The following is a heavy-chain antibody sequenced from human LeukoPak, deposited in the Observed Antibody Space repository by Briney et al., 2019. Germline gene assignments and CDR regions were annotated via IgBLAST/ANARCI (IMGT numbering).Heavy chain of an antibody. D-gene: IGHD1-26*01. J-gene: IGHJ4*02. CDR3: ARHSGNPASFEY. V-gene: IGHV3-23*01. CDR1: GFTFSSYA. Sequence: GGSLRLSCAASGFTFSSYAMSWVRQAPGKGLEWVSAISGSGGSTYYADSVKGRFTISRDNAKNSLYLQMNSLRAEDTGVYYCARHSGNPASFEYWGRGTLVTVSS. CDR2: ISGSGGST.